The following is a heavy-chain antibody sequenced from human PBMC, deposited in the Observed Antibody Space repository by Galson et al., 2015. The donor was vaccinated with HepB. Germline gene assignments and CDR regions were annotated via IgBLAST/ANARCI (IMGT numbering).Heavy chain of an antibody. J-gene: IGHJ4*02. CDR2: INPNSGGT. CDR3: ARDIYGSGSYFPAYEDYFDN. CDR1: GYTFTAYY. D-gene: IGHD3-10*01. Sequence: SVKVSCKASGYTFTAYYIYWVRQAPGQGLEWMGRINPNSGGTNYAQKFHGRVTMTRDTSSSTAYMEMSRLRSDDTAVYYCARDIYGSGSYFPAYEDYFDNWGQGTLVTVSS. V-gene: IGHV1-2*06.